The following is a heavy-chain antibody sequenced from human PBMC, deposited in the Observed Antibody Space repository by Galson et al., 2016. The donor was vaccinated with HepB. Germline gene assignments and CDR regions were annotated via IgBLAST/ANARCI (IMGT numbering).Heavy chain of an antibody. CDR3: ARDTSTWDGLGTEYFHH. D-gene: IGHD2-2*01. CDR2: TYYRSKRYN. Sequence: CAISGDSVSSNDAIWNWIRQSPSRGLEWLGRTYYRSKRYNHYAVSVKSRITIGPDTSRNQISLQLNSVTPEDTAVYYCARDTSTWDGLGTEYFHHWGQGTLVTVSS. CDR1: GDSVSSNDAI. J-gene: IGHJ1*01. V-gene: IGHV6-1*01.